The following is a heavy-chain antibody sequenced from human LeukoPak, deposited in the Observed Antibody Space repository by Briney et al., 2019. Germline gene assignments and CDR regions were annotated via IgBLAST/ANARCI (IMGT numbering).Heavy chain of an antibody. V-gene: IGHV1-2*02. CDR1: GYTFSGYY. D-gene: IGHD6-13*01. CDR2: INPNSGDT. CDR3: ARAVAAVVNWFDP. J-gene: IGHJ5*02. Sequence: ASVKVSCKASGYTFSGYYMHWLRQAPGQGLERMGWINPNSGDTNNAQKFQGRVTMTSDTSISTAYMELSRLRSDDTAVYYCARAVAAVVNWFDPWGQGTLVTVSS.